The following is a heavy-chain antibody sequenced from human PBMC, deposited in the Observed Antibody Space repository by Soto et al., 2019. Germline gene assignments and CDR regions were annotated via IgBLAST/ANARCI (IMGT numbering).Heavy chain of an antibody. CDR1: GFAFTSCG. J-gene: IGHJ4*02. CDR2: ISAYNGNT. V-gene: IGHV1-18*01. D-gene: IGHD5-18*01. CDR3: ANTRGYSYGCDY. Sequence: GVSAEVSCKSSGFAFTSCGRRCARHSPGQGLEWMGWISAYNGNTNYAQKLQGRVTMTTDTSTSTAYMELRSLRSDDTAVYYCANTRGYSYGCDYWGQGTLVTVSS.